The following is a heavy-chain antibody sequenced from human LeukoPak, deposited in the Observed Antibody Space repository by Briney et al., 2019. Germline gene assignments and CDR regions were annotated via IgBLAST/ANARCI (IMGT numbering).Heavy chain of an antibody. CDR3: TSASYCSGGSCFPRY. CDR2: IRSKVNSYAT. D-gene: IGHD2-15*01. Sequence: PGGSLRLSCAASGFTFSGSAMHWVRQASGKGLEWVGRIRSKVNSYATAYAASVTGRFTISRDDSKNTAYLQMNSLKTEDTAVYYCTSASYCSGGSCFPRYWGQGTLVTVSS. V-gene: IGHV3-73*01. J-gene: IGHJ4*02. CDR1: GFTFSGSA.